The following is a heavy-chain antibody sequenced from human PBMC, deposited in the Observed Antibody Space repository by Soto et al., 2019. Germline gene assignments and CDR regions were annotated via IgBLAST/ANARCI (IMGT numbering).Heavy chain of an antibody. CDR2: IAGKNENYVT. CDR1: GFSFSGSA. Sequence: GGSLRLSCAASGFSFSGSAIHWVRQASGRGLEWVSRIAGKNENYVTTYTASVQGRFSLSRDDSKNTAYLLMNSLKTEDTAIYYGRRYSVSSSFSDAWGQGTLVTVSS. D-gene: IGHD1-26*01. CDR3: RRYSVSSSFSDA. J-gene: IGHJ5*02. V-gene: IGHV3-73*01.